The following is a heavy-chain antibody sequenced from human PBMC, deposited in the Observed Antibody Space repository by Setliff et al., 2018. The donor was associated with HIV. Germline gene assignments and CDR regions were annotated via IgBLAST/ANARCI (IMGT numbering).Heavy chain of an antibody. D-gene: IGHD3-3*01. CDR2: IDHSGST. V-gene: IGHV4-38-2*02. J-gene: IGHJ4*02. CDR3: ARDQSDWFY. Sequence: GGSRQPPGKGLEWMGNIDHSGSTSXXXXLXXXVTISGDTSKXXXSLRLSSVTAADTAVYYCARDQSDWFYWGQGTLVTVSS.